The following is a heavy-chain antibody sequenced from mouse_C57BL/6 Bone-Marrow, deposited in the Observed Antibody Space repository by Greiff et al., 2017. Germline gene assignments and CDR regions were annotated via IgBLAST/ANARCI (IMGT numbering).Heavy chain of an antibody. J-gene: IGHJ4*01. Sequence: EVKLMESGGGLVQPGGSLSLSCAASGFTFTDYYMSWVRQPPGKALEWLGFIRNKANGYTTEYSASVKGRFTISRDNSQSILYLQMNALGAEDSATYYCARYWGDYYAMDYWGQGTSVTVSS. CDR3: ARYWGDYYAMDY. CDR2: IRNKANGYTT. V-gene: IGHV7-3*01. CDR1: GFTFTDYY.